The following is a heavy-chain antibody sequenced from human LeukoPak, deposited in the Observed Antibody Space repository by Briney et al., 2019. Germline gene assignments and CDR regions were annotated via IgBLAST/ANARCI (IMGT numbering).Heavy chain of an antibody. D-gene: IGHD3-22*01. CDR2: INHSGST. V-gene: IGHV4-34*01. CDR3: ARVTGYMIEDYFDY. J-gene: IGHJ4*02. CDR1: GGSFSGYY. Sequence: SETLSLTCAVYGGSFSGYYWSWIRQPPGKGLEWIGEINHSGSTNYNPSLKSRVTISVDTSKNQFSLKLRSVTAADTAVYYCARVTGYMIEDYFDYWGQGALVTVSS.